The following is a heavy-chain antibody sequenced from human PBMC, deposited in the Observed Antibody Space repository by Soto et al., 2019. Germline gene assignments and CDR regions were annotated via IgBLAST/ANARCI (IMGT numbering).Heavy chain of an antibody. Sequence: ASVKVSCKASGYTFTSYYMHWVRQAPGQGLEWMGIINPSGGSTSYAQKFQGRVTMTRDTSTSTVYMELSSLRSEDTAVYYCARDLFGGVIGTIDFDYWGQGTLVTVSS. CDR1: GYTFTSYY. CDR2: INPSGGST. D-gene: IGHD3-16*02. V-gene: IGHV1-46*03. CDR3: ARDLFGGVIGTIDFDY. J-gene: IGHJ4*02.